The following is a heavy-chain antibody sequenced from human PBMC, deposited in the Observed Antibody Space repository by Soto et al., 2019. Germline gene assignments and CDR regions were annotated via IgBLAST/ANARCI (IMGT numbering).Heavy chain of an antibody. CDR2: MSHDGTAE. D-gene: IGHD6-19*01. Sequence: QVHLVESGGGLVQPGTSLRLSCAASGFTLSSHGMHWVRQAPGKGLELVAMMSHDGTAEYYLDSVKGRFTISRDISKNAGYRQIESLRPEDTGMYYCAKAWGGRGWCNYFEPWGQGNLVTVSS. CDR1: GFTLSSHG. J-gene: IGHJ5*02. V-gene: IGHV3-30*18. CDR3: AKAWGGRGWCNYFEP.